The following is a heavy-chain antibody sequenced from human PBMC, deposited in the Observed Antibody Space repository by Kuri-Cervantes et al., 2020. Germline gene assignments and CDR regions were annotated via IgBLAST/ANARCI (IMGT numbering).Heavy chain of an antibody. CDR2: ISTYNGDT. CDR3: AREYYSKYYYYYMDV. J-gene: IGHJ6*03. Sequence: ASVKVSCKASGYTFSTYGISWVRQAPGRGLEWVGWISTYNGDTNYAQKLQGRVTMTTGTSTSTAYMELRRLRSEDTAVYYCAREYYSKYYYYYMDVWGKGTTVTVSS. V-gene: IGHV1-18*01. D-gene: IGHD4-11*01. CDR1: GYTFSTYG.